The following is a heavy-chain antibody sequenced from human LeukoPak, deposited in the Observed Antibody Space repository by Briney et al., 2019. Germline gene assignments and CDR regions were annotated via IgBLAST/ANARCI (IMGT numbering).Heavy chain of an antibody. CDR2: INWNGGST. CDR1: GFTFSSYS. J-gene: IGHJ4*02. V-gene: IGHV3-20*04. CDR3: ARVPSVVVPGRDEYYFDY. D-gene: IGHD2-2*01. Sequence: GGSLRLSCAASGFTFSSYSMNWVRQAPGKGLEWVSGINWNGGSTGYADSVKGRFTISRDNAKNSLYLQMNSLRAEDTALYYCARVPSVVVPGRDEYYFDYWGQGTLVTVSS.